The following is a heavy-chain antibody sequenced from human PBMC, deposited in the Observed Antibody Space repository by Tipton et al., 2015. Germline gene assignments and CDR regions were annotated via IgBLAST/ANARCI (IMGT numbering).Heavy chain of an antibody. V-gene: IGHV4-4*02. J-gene: IGHJ4*02. CDR2: IHHGGTT. CDR1: GDSISSSSW. Sequence: TLSLTCTVSGDSISSSSWWTWVRQPPGKGLEWIGEIHHGGTTNYNPSLKSRVTISVDTSKKQFSLKLTSVTAADTAVYYCARHSYDSSRDYWGQGTLVTVSS. CDR3: ARHSYDSSRDY. D-gene: IGHD3-22*01.